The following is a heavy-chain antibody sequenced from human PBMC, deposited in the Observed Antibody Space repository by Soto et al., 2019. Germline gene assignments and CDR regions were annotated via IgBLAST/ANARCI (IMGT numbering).Heavy chain of an antibody. Sequence: GGSLRLSCAASGFTFSSYWRHWVRQAPGKGLVWVSRINSDGSSTSYADSVKGRFTISRDNAKNTLYLQMNSLRAEDTAVYYCAARLGYCSSTSCPADGVDYWGQGTLVTVSS. V-gene: IGHV3-74*01. J-gene: IGHJ4*02. CDR2: INSDGSST. CDR1: GFTFSSYW. D-gene: IGHD2-2*01. CDR3: AARLGYCSSTSCPADGVDY.